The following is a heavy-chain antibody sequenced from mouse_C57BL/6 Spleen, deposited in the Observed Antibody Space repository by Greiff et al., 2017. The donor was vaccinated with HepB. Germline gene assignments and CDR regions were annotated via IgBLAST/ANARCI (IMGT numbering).Heavy chain of an antibody. CDR1: GYTFTSYW. V-gene: IGHV1-59*01. CDR3: ARKHFDV. Sequence: QVQLKQPGAELVRPGTSVKLSCKASGYTFTSYWMHWVKQRPGQGLEWIGVIDPSDSYTNYNQKFKGKATLTVDTSSSTAYMQLSSLTSEDSAVYYCARKHFDVWGTGTTVTVSS. CDR2: IDPSDSYT. J-gene: IGHJ1*03.